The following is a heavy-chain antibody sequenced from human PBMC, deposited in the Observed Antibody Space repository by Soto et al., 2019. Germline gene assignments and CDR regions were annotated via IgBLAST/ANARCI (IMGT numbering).Heavy chain of an antibody. Sequence: GGSLRLSCAASGFIFSSHWMNWVRQAPGKGLEWVSYISSSGSTIYYADSVKGRFTISRDNAKTSLYLQMNSLRAEDTAVYYFARDVIDLFGMDVWGQGTTVTVSS. CDR2: ISSSGSTI. V-gene: IGHV3-48*03. CDR3: ARDVIDLFGMDV. J-gene: IGHJ6*02. CDR1: GFIFSSHW.